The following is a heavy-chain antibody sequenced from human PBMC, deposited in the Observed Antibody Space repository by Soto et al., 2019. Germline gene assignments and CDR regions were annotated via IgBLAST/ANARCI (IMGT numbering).Heavy chain of an antibody. V-gene: IGHV3-74*01. J-gene: IGHJ4*02. CDR1: GFTISGYW. Sequence: GGSPRLSCAASGFTISGYWMHWVRQAPGKGLVWVSRINSDGSTTGYADSVKGRFTISRDNAKNTVYLQMNSLRDEDTAVYYCARAETAMVYRLDFWGQGALVTVSS. CDR2: INSDGSTT. CDR3: ARAETAMVYRLDF. D-gene: IGHD5-18*01.